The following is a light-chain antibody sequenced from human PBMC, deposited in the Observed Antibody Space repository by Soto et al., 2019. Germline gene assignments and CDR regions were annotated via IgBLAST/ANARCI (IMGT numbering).Light chain of an antibody. Sequence: GMKQSPATLSVSPGERASLSCGASQSVGNNLAWYRQKPGQAPGLLVYGASTRATGVPARFSGSGSGTEFTLIISSLQSEDFAVYYCQQYDSWPRAFGQGTKVDIK. V-gene: IGKV3-15*01. CDR1: QSVGNN. CDR3: QQYDSWPRA. CDR2: GAS. J-gene: IGKJ1*01.